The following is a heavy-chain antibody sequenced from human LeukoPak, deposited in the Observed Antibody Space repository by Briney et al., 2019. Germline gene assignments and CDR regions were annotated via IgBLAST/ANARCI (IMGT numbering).Heavy chain of an antibody. Sequence: GGSLRLSCAASGFPFSSHDMSWVRQAPGKGLEWVSSLTSDGGSTEYADSVKGRFTISRDNSKNMLYLQMNSLRAEDTALYFCAKSLVRWAFDYWGQGVLVSVSS. J-gene: IGHJ4*02. CDR1: GFPFSSHD. D-gene: IGHD4-23*01. CDR2: LTSDGGST. V-gene: IGHV3-23*01. CDR3: AKSLVRWAFDY.